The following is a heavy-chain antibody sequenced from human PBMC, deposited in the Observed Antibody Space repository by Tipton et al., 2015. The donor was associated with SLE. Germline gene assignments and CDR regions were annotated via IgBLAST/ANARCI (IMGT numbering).Heavy chain of an antibody. CDR3: ARAYYDILTGPRGFDY. Sequence: TLSLTCTVSGGSISSGSYFWSWIRQPPGKGLEWFGYIYFSGSTNYNPSLKSRVTISVDTSKNQFSLKLSSVTAADTAVYYCARAYYDILTGPRGFDYWGQGTLVTVSS. V-gene: IGHV4-61*01. J-gene: IGHJ4*02. CDR1: GGSISSGSYF. CDR2: IYFSGST. D-gene: IGHD3-9*01.